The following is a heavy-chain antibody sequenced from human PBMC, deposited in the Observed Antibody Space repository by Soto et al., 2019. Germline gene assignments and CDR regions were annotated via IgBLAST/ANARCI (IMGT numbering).Heavy chain of an antibody. Sequence: AASVKVSCKASGYTFTSYYMHWVRQAPGQGLEWMGIINPSGGSTSYAQKFQGRVTMTRDTSTSTVYMELSSLRSEDTAVYYCARDRSYYYDSNAPGMDVWGQGTTVTVSS. J-gene: IGHJ6*02. CDR3: ARDRSYYYDSNAPGMDV. D-gene: IGHD3-22*01. CDR1: GYTFTSYY. CDR2: INPSGGST. V-gene: IGHV1-46*01.